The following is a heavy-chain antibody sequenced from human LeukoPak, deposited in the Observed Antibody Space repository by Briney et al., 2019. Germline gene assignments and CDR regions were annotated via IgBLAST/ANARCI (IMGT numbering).Heavy chain of an antibody. CDR1: GGTFSSYA. CDR2: IIPIFGTA. D-gene: IGHD6-13*01. V-gene: IGHV1-69*13. J-gene: IGHJ4*02. Sequence: AASVKVSCKASGGTFSSYAISWVRQAPGQGLEWMGGIIPIFGTANYAQKFQGRVTITADESTSTAYMELSSLRSEDTAVYYCARGGGSSSWYTDYWGQGTLVTVSS. CDR3: ARGGGSSSWYTDY.